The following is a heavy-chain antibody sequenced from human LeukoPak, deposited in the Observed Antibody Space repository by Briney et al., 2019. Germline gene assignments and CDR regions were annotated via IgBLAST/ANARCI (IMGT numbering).Heavy chain of an antibody. CDR2: INTYNGHT. Sequence: ASVKVSCNTSGYTFTSHGISWVRQAPGQGLEYMGWINTYNGHTNYAQKLQGRVTVTTDTSTSTAYLELRSPRSDDTAVYYCARDGPRGYFQHWGQGTLITVSS. J-gene: IGHJ1*01. CDR3: ARDGPRGYFQH. V-gene: IGHV1-18*01. CDR1: GYTFTSHG. D-gene: IGHD1-14*01.